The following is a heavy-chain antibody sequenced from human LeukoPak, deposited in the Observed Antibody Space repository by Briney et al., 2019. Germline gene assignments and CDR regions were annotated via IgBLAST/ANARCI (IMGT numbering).Heavy chain of an antibody. CDR3: SRDGDVVGESFDY. D-gene: IGHD2-21*01. Sequence: PVGSLRLSCAASGFTFSRFAMHWVRQAPGKGLEWGAVMSYDGTKENYADSVKGRFTISRDNSKSTLYLQMRSLTTEDTAVYYCSRDGDVVGESFDYWGQGTLVTVSS. CDR1: GFTFSRFA. J-gene: IGHJ4*02. CDR2: MSYDGTKE. V-gene: IGHV3-30*15.